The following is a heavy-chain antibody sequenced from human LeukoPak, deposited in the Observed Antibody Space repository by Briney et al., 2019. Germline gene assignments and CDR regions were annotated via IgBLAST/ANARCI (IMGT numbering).Heavy chain of an antibody. D-gene: IGHD3-10*01. CDR3: ARDRNWFGELWRYYYYYMDV. CDR1: GFTFDDYG. V-gene: IGHV3-20*04. CDR2: INWNGGST. Sequence: GGSLRLSCAASGFTFDDYGMSWVRQAPGKGLEWVSGINWNGGSTGYADSVKGRFTISRDNAKNSLYLQMNSLRAEDTAVYYCARDRNWFGELWRYYYYYMDVWGKGTTVTVSS. J-gene: IGHJ6*03.